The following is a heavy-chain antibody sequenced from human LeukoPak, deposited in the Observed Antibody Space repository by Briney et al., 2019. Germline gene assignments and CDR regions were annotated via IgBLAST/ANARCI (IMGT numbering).Heavy chain of an antibody. CDR3: ARADYYYMDV. CDR2: IYYSGST. Sequence: SETLSLTCTVSGGSISSHYWSWIRQPPGKGLEWIGYIYYSGSTNYNPSLKSRVTISVDTSKNQFSLKLSSVTAADMAVYYCARADYYYMDVWGKGTTVTVSS. V-gene: IGHV4-59*11. CDR1: GGSISSHY. J-gene: IGHJ6*03.